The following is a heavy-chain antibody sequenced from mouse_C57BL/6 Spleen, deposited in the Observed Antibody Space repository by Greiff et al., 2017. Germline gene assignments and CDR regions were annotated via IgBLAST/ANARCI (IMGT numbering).Heavy chain of an antibody. D-gene: IGHD2-9*01. CDR2: IDLEDGDT. Sequence: VQLQQSGAELVRPGASVKLSCTASGFNIKDYYMHWVKQRPEQGLEWIGRIDLEDGDTEYAPKFQGKATMTADTSSNTAYLQLSSLTSEDTAVYYCTPLLWLRRGYYFDYWGQGTTLTVSS. CDR3: TPLLWLRRGYYFDY. CDR1: GFNIKDYY. J-gene: IGHJ2*01. V-gene: IGHV14-1*01.